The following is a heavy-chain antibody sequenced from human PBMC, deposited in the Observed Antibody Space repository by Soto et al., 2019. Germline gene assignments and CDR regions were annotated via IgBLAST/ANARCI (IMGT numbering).Heavy chain of an antibody. D-gene: IGHD2-2*03. CDR2: ISGSGGST. V-gene: IGHV3-23*01. CDR3: AKGSGYCSSTSCYQFDY. CDR1: GFTFSSYA. Sequence: GGSLRLSCAASGFTFSSYAMSWVRQAPGKGLEWVSAISGSGGSTYYADSVKGRFTISRDNSKNTLYLQMNSLRAEDTAVYYCAKGSGYCSSTSCYQFDYWGQGTLGTVSS. J-gene: IGHJ4*02.